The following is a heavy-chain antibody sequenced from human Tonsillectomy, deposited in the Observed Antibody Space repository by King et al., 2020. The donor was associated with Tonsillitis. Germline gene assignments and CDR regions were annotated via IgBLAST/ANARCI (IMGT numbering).Heavy chain of an antibody. CDR2: TYHSGSI. V-gene: IGHV4-38-2*02. D-gene: IGHD2-15*01. CDR3: ARDSRSGNFDY. Sequence: VQLQESGPGLVKPSETLSLTCAVSGYSISSGYYWGWIRQPPGKGLEWIGSTYHSGSIYYNPSLKSRVTISVDTSKNQFSLKLSSVTAADTAVYYCARDSRSGNFDYWGQGTLVTVSS. CDR1: GYSISSGYY. J-gene: IGHJ4*02.